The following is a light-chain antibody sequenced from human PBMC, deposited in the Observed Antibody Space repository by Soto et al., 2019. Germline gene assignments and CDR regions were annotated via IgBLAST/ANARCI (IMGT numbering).Light chain of an antibody. Sequence: DIQMTQSPSSLSASVGDRVTITCRASQTVGTFLNWYQQKPETAPKSLIFGASTLQSGVPSRFSGSGFGTYFTLTINGLQPEDFATYFCQQYNSYPLTFGGGTKVDIK. CDR2: GAS. J-gene: IGKJ4*01. V-gene: IGKV1-16*01. CDR3: QQYNSYPLT. CDR1: QTVGTF.